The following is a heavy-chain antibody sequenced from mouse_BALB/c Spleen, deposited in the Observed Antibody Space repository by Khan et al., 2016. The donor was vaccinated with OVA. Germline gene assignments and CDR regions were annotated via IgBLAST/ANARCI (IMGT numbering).Heavy chain of an antibody. CDR1: GYSITSNYA. Sequence: EVQLQESGPGLVKPSQSLSLTCTVTGYSITSNYAWNWIRQFPGNKLEWMGYISYSGSTNYNPSLKSRISITRDTSKKQFFLQLNSEPTEDTATYYCARGNYYGYAMDYWGQGTSITVSS. V-gene: IGHV3-2*02. J-gene: IGHJ4*01. D-gene: IGHD1-1*01. CDR3: ARGNYYGYAMDY. CDR2: ISYSGST.